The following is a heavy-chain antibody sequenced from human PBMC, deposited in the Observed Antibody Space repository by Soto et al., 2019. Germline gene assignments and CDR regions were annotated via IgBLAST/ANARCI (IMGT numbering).Heavy chain of an antibody. Sequence: EVQLVESGGGLVQPGGSLRLSCAASGFSFTNYSMNWVRQTAGKGLEWVSYISSSGRIIHYADSVKGRFTISRDNAKNSLYLQTSIRRAEDTAVYYCARDDPTIEVFGSYYFYYGLDVWGQGTSVTVSS. J-gene: IGHJ6*02. D-gene: IGHD3-10*01. CDR3: ARDDPTIEVFGSYYFYYGLDV. CDR2: ISSSGRII. V-gene: IGHV3-48*01. CDR1: GFSFTNYS.